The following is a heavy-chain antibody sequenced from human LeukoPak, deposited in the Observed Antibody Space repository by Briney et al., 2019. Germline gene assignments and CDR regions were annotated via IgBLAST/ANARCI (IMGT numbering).Heavy chain of an antibody. CDR2: MYDSGST. J-gene: IGHJ4*02. CDR3: ARHKTEPGSLDF. Sequence: PSETLSLTCTVSGGSISSSSYYWGWIRQPPGKGLEWIGTMYDSGSTYYNPSLKSRVTIPVDTSKNRFSLTLSSVTAADTAVYYCARHKTEPGSLDFWGRGTLVTVSS. V-gene: IGHV4-39*01. D-gene: IGHD1-14*01. CDR1: GGSISSSSYY.